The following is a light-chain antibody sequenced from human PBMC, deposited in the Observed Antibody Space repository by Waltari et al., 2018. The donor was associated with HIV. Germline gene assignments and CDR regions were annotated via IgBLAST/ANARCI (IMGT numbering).Light chain of an antibody. CDR1: QSISNW. V-gene: IGKV1-5*03. CDR2: KAS. Sequence: DIKMTQSPSTLSASVGDRVTITCRASQSISNWLAWYRQKPGQAPNLLIYKASTLESWVPSRFSGSGSGTEFIFTISSLQTDDFATYYCQQYNTYPWTFGQGTRVEIK. J-gene: IGKJ1*01. CDR3: QQYNTYPWT.